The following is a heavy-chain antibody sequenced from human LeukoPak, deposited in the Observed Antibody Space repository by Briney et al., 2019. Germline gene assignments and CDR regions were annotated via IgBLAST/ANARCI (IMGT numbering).Heavy chain of an antibody. CDR3: ARPYCSSKTCKRWFDP. CDR1: GYTFNTYD. D-gene: IGHD2-2*01. J-gene: IGHJ5*02. V-gene: IGHV1-8*03. Sequence: ASVKVSCKASGYTFNTYDIHWVRQAAGQGLEWMGWVNPNSGNSGYEQKFQGRVTITMNTSITTAYLRLDNLTSEDTAVYYCARPYCSSKTCKRWFDPWGQGTLVTVSA. CDR2: VNPNSGNS.